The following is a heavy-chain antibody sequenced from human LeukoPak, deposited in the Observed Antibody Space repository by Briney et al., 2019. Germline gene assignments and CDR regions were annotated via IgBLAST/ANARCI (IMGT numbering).Heavy chain of an antibody. V-gene: IGHV3-23*01. Sequence: GGSLRLSCAASGFTFKNYEMNWVRQAPGKGLEWVAMISGSGGRTYYADSVKGRFTISRDNSKNTLYLQMNSLRAEDKAVYYCAKDLDSSGYYLGENFDYWGQGTLVTVSS. J-gene: IGHJ4*02. CDR2: ISGSGGRT. D-gene: IGHD3-22*01. CDR3: AKDLDSSGYYLGENFDY. CDR1: GFTFKNYE.